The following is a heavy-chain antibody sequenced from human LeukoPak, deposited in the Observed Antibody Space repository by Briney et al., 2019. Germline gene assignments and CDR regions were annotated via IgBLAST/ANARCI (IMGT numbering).Heavy chain of an antibody. J-gene: IGHJ5*02. V-gene: IGHV1-18*01. Sequence: ASVKVSCKASGYTFTSYGISWVRQAPGQGLEWMGWISAYNGNTNYAQKLQGRVTMTTDTSTSTAYMELRSLRSDDTAVYYCARDRLWFGEPVNWFDPWGQGTLVTVSS. D-gene: IGHD3-10*01. CDR1: GYTFTSYG. CDR2: ISAYNGNT. CDR3: ARDRLWFGEPVNWFDP.